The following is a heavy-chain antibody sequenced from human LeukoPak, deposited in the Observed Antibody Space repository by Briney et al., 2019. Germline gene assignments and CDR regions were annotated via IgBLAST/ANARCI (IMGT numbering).Heavy chain of an antibody. CDR2: IYYSGST. V-gene: IGHV4-39*01. CDR1: GGSNSSSSYY. J-gene: IGHJ4*02. D-gene: IGHD3-10*01. Sequence: SETLSLTCTVSGGSNSSSSYYWGWIRQPPGKGLEWIGSIYYSGSTYYNPSLKSRVTVSVDTSKNQFSLKLSSVTAADTAVYYCARLVRGVIQIDYWGQGTLVTVSS. CDR3: ARLVRGVIQIDY.